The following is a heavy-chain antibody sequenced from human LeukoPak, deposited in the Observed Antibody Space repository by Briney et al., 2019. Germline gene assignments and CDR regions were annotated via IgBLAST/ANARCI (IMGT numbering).Heavy chain of an antibody. V-gene: IGHV1-69*04. CDR2: IIPILGIA. CDR3: ARGDQLERRWGLYY. CDR1: GGTFSSYA. J-gene: IGHJ4*02. D-gene: IGHD1-1*01. Sequence: GASVKVSCKASGGTFSSYAISWVRQAPGQGLEWMGRIIPILGIANYAQKFQGRVTITADKSTSTAYMELSSLRSEDTAVYYCARGDQLERRWGLYYWGRGTLVTVSS.